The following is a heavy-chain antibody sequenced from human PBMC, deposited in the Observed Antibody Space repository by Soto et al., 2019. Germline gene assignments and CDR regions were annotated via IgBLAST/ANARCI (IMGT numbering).Heavy chain of an antibody. CDR1: GYTFTNYW. CDR3: AASIFYYGMDV. V-gene: IGHV5-51*01. J-gene: IGHJ6*02. Sequence: GESLKISCKGFGYTFTNYWIGWVRQMPGKGPEWMGIIYPGDSDTKYNPSFQGQVTISADKSITTTYLQWSSLKASDTAIYYCAASIFYYGMDVWGQGTTVTVSS. CDR2: IYPGDSDT.